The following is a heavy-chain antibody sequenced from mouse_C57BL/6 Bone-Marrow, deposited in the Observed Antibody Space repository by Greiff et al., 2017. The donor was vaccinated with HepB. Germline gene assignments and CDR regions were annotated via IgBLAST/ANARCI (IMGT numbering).Heavy chain of an antibody. J-gene: IGHJ2*01. V-gene: IGHV1-62-2*01. CDR2: FYPGRGSI. Sequence: QVQLQQSGAELVKPGASVKLSCKASGYTFTEYTIHWVKQRSGQGLEWIGWFYPGRGSIKYNEKFKDKATLTADKSSSTVYMELSRLTSDDSAVYFCARHEAQLAPPNYFDYWGQGTTLTVSS. CDR3: ARHEAQLAPPNYFDY. CDR1: GYTFTEYT. D-gene: IGHD6-1*01.